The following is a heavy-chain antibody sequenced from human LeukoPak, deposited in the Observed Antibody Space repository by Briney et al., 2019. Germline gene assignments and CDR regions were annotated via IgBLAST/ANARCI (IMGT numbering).Heavy chain of an antibody. CDR1: DYSISSGYC. CDR2: IYYSGST. V-gene: IGHV4-38-2*02. Sequence: PSETLSLTCTVSDYSISSGYCWGWIRQPPGKGLEWIGYIYYSGSTYYNPSLKSRVTISVDTSKNQFSLKLSSVTAADTAVYYCARDNPFGSYLQTSGAFDIWGQGTMVTVSS. CDR3: ARDNPFGSYLQTSGAFDI. D-gene: IGHD1-26*01. J-gene: IGHJ3*02.